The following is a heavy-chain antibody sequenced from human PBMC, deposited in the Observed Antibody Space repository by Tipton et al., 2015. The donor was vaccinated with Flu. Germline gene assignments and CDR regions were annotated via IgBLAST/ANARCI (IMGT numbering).Heavy chain of an antibody. V-gene: IGHV4-61*02. Sequence: TLSLTCTVSGGSISSGGYYWSWIRQPAGKGLEWIGRIYTSGSTNYNPSLKSRVTISVDTSKNQFSLKLSSVTAADTAVYYCARDLFGEKDWFDPWGQGTLVTVSS. J-gene: IGHJ5*02. CDR1: GGSISSGGYY. CDR3: ARDLFGEKDWFDP. CDR2: IYTSGST. D-gene: IGHD3-10*01.